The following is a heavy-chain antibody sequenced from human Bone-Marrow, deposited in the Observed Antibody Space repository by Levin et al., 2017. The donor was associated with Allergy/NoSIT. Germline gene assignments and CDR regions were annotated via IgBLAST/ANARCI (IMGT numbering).Heavy chain of an antibody. D-gene: IGHD6-13*01. CDR3: ARGGLAASPEDLFDY. CDR1: GGSISSFNYY. Sequence: SETLSLTCTVSGGSISSFNYYWGWIRQPPGKGLEWIGSIYYSGSTYYNPSLKSRVTISVDTSNNQFSLKLSSVTAADTAVYYCARGGLAASPEDLFDYWGQGTLVTVFS. CDR2: IYYSGST. J-gene: IGHJ4*02. V-gene: IGHV4-39*07.